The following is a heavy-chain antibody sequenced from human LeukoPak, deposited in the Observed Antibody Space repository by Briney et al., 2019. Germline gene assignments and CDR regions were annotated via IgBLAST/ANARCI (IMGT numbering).Heavy chain of an antibody. CDR3: VKDMSGSNDAFDI. CDR2: ISWNSVRM. Sequence: GGSLRLSCAASGFTFDDYAMHWVRQAPGKGLEWVARISWNSVRMDYADSVKGRFTIARDNAKNSLYLQMNSLRVEDMALYYCVKDMSGSNDAFDIWGQGTMVSVSS. CDR1: GFTFDDYA. V-gene: IGHV3-9*03. J-gene: IGHJ3*02. D-gene: IGHD1-26*01.